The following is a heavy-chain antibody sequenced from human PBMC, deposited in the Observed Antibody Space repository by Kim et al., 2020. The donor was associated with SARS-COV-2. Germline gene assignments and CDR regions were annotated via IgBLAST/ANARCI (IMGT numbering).Heavy chain of an antibody. CDR1: GFTVSSNY. J-gene: IGHJ3*02. CDR2: IYSGGST. D-gene: IGHD3-3*01. Sequence: GGSLRLSCAASGFTVSSNYMSWVRQAPGKGLEWVSVIYSGGSTYYADSVKGRFTISRHNSKNTLYLQMNSLRAEDTAVYYCARTPWPDFWSGYYPNDAFDIWGQGTMVTVSS. V-gene: IGHV3-53*04. CDR3: ARTPWPDFWSGYYPNDAFDI.